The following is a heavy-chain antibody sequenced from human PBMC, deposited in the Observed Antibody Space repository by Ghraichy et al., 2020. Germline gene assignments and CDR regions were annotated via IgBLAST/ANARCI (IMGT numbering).Heavy chain of an antibody. CDR3: ARGDSSGYPLGYDAFDI. CDR2: ISAYNGNT. D-gene: IGHD3-22*01. V-gene: IGHV1-18*01. CDR1: GYTFTSYG. J-gene: IGHJ3*02. Sequence: ASVKVSCKASGYTFTSYGISWVRQAPGQGLEWMGWISAYNGNTNYAQKLQGRVTMTTDTSTSTAYMELRSLRSDDTAVYYCARGDSSGYPLGYDAFDIWGQGTMVTVSS.